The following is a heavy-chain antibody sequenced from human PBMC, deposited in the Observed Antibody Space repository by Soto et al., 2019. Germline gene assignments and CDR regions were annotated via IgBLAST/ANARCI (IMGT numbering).Heavy chain of an antibody. CDR1: GYTFTSYG. J-gene: IGHJ4*02. D-gene: IGHD3-3*01. V-gene: IGHV1-18*01. CDR3: AREGLRFLEWLLSPYFDY. Sequence: ASVKVSCKASGYTFTSYGISWVRQAPGQGLEWMGWISAYNGNTNYAQKLQGRVTMTTDTSTSTAYMELRSLRSDDTAVYYCAREGLRFLEWLLSPYFDYWGQGTLVTVSS. CDR2: ISAYNGNT.